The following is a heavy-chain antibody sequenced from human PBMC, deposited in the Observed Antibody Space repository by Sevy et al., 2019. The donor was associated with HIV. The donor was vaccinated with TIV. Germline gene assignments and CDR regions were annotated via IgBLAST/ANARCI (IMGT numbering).Heavy chain of an antibody. Sequence: GGSLRLSCAASGFTFSSYGMHWVRQAPGKGLEWVGVISYDGGNKYYADSVKGRFTISRDNSKNTLYLQMNSLRAEDTAVYYCAKAFGGSGYYYFDYWGQGTLVTVSS. D-gene: IGHD3-22*01. CDR3: AKAFGGSGYYYFDY. CDR2: ISYDGGNK. CDR1: GFTFSSYG. V-gene: IGHV3-30*18. J-gene: IGHJ4*02.